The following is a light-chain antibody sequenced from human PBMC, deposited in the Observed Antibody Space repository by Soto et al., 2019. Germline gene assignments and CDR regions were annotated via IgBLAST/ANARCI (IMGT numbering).Light chain of an antibody. CDR3: QQYNSYSWT. CDR2: DAS. J-gene: IGKJ1*01. Sequence: IQMTQSPSTLSASVGDRVTITCRASQRISSWLAWYQQKPRKAPKLLIYDASSLESGVPSRFIGSGSGTEFTLTISSLQPDDFATYYCQQYNSYSWTFGQGTKVDIK. CDR1: QRISSW. V-gene: IGKV1-5*01.